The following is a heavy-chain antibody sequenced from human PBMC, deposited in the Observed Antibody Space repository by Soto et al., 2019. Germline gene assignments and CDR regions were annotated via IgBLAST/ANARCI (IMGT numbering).Heavy chain of an antibody. J-gene: IGHJ3*02. Sequence: EVQLVESGGGLVQPGGSLRLSCAASGFTLSSFWIHWFRQAPGKGLVWVSRINSDGTNTRYADSVRGRFTISRDNAKNTLYLQMNRRRAEDTAVDYCARDLVAKDAFDIWGQGTMVTVSS. CDR2: INSDGTNT. CDR3: ARDLVAKDAFDI. D-gene: IGHD2-8*02. CDR1: GFTLSSFW. V-gene: IGHV3-74*01.